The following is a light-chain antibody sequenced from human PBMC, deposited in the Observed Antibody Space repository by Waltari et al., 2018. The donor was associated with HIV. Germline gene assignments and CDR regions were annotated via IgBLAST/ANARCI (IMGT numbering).Light chain of an antibody. J-gene: IGLJ1*01. V-gene: IGLV2-14*01. CDR1: SSYAGGYSY. CDR3: SSYTTNSTYV. CDR2: EVS. Sequence: QSALTQPASVSGSPGQSITISCTGTSSYAGGYSYVSWYQLHPGKAPKLMIYEVSNRPSGVSNRFSGSKSGNTASLTISGLQAEDEADYYCSSYTTNSTYVFGTGTKVTVL.